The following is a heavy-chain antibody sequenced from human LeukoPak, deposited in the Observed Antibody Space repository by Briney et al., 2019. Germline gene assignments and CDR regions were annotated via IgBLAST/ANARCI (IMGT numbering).Heavy chain of an antibody. Sequence: PSETLSLTCTVSGGSISSYCWSWIRQPAGKGLEWIGRIYTSGSTNYNPSLKSRVTISVDKSKNQFSLKLSSVTAADTAVYYCARDMGSSTIFGVVPYWYFDLWGRGTLVTVSS. J-gene: IGHJ2*01. CDR2: IYTSGST. V-gene: IGHV4-4*07. CDR3: ARDMGSSTIFGVVPYWYFDL. CDR1: GGSISSYC. D-gene: IGHD3-3*01.